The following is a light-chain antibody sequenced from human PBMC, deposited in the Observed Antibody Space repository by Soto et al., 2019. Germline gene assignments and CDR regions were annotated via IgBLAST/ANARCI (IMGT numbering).Light chain of an antibody. CDR2: DAS. CDR3: QQYDNP. J-gene: IGKJ5*01. Sequence: DLQMTQSPSSLSASVGDRVTITCQASQDISNYLNWYQQKPGKAPKLLIYDASNLETGVPSRFSGSGSGTDFTFTISSLQPEDIATYYCQQYDNPLGQGTRLEIK. V-gene: IGKV1-33*01. CDR1: QDISNY.